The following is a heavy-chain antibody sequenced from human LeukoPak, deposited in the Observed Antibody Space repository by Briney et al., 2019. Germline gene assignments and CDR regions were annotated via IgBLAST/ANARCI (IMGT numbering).Heavy chain of an antibody. CDR2: IIPILGIA. D-gene: IGHD2-2*01. CDR3: ARGPISKVVPAPYGMDV. J-gene: IGHJ6*02. CDR1: GGTFSSYA. V-gene: IGHV1-69*04. Sequence: SVKVSCKASGGTFSSYAISWVRQAPGQGLEWMGRIIPILGIANYAQKFQGRVTITADKSTSTAYMELSSLRSEDTAVYYCARGPISKVVPAPYGMDVWGQGTTVTVSS.